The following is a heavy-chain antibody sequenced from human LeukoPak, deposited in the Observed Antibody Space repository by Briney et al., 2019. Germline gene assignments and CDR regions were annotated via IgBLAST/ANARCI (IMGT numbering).Heavy chain of an antibody. Sequence: GGSLRLSCAASGFTFSSYEMNWVPQAPGKGLEWVSYISSSGSTIYYADSVKRRFTISRDNAKNSLYLQMNSLRAEDTAVYYCAREDGYYSFPWGQGTLVTVSS. J-gene: IGHJ5*02. D-gene: IGHD5-24*01. V-gene: IGHV3-48*03. CDR2: ISSSGSTI. CDR1: GFTFSSYE. CDR3: AREDGYYSFP.